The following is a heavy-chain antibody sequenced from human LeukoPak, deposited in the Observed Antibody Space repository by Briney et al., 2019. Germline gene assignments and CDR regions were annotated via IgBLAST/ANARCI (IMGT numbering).Heavy chain of an antibody. D-gene: IGHD3-10*01. V-gene: IGHV3-21*01. CDR2: ISSSGSYI. CDR3: ARDRGNGHASDY. J-gene: IGHJ4*02. Sequence: GGSLRLSCAASGFTFSTSNMNWVRQAPGKGLEWVSSISSSGSYIYFADSVKGRFTVSRDNAKNPLYLQMNSLRVEDTAVYYCARDRGNGHASDYWGQGTLVTVSS. CDR1: GFTFSTSN.